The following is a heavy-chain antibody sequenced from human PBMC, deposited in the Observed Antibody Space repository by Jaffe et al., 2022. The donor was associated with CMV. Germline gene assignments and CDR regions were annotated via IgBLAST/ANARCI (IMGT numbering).Heavy chain of an antibody. D-gene: IGHD1-26*01. CDR3: ARGGGSYQLADGKNRGLEDAFDI. CDR1: GFTVSSNY. CDR2: IYSGGST. V-gene: IGHV3-53*02. Sequence: EVQLVETGGGLIQPGGSLRLSCAASGFTVSSNYMSWVRQAPGKGLEWVSVIYSGGSTYYADSVKGRFTISRDNSKNTLYLQMNSLRAEDTAVYYCARGGGSYQLADGKNRGLEDAFDIWGQGTMVTVSS. J-gene: IGHJ3*02.